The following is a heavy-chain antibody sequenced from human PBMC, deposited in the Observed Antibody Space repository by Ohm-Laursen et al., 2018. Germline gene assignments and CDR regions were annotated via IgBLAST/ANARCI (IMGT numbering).Heavy chain of an antibody. J-gene: IGHJ6*02. Sequence: ASVKVSCKSSGDTFTGYYMYWVRQAPGQGLEWMGRISGYNGNTYYAQNLQDRFTMTTDTSTSTAYMELRSLRSDDTAVYYCARDHPKRQWTTYGMDVWGQGTTVTVSS. CDR3: ARDHPKRQWTTYGMDV. V-gene: IGHV1-18*04. CDR2: ISGYNGNT. D-gene: IGHD1-14*01. CDR1: GDTFTGYY.